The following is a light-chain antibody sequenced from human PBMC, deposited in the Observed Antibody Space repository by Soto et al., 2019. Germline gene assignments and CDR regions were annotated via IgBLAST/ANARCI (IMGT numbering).Light chain of an antibody. Sequence: DIQMTQSPSSLSSSVGERGTINCRTSQTITTSLNWYRQKPGKAPDLLIYAASSLQSGIPSRFGGRGSGTDFTLTITGLQPEDFATYYCQQNYSLPITFGQGTRLEI. CDR3: QQNYSLPIT. CDR2: AAS. J-gene: IGKJ5*01. V-gene: IGKV1-39*01. CDR1: QTITTS.